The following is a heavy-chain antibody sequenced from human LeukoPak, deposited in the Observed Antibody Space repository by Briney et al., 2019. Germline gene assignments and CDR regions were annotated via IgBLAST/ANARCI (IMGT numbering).Heavy chain of an antibody. D-gene: IGHD1-26*01. V-gene: IGHV1-2*04. CDR1: GYTFTGYY. Sequence: GASVKVSCKASGYTFTGYYMHWVRQAPGQGLEWMGWINPNSGGTNYAQKFQGWVTMTRDTSISTAYMELSRPTSDDTAVYYCAKDHSGSYSGMDVWGQGTTVTVSS. CDR2: INPNSGGT. CDR3: AKDHSGSYSGMDV. J-gene: IGHJ6*02.